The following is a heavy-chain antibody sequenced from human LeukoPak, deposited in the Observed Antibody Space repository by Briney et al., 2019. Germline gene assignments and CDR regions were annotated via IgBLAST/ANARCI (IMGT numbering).Heavy chain of an antibody. CDR1: GGSVSSGSYY. D-gene: IGHD3-3*01. J-gene: IGHJ6*02. Sequence: SETLSLTCTVSGGSVSSGSYYWSWIRQPPGKGLEWIGYIYYSGSTNYNPSLKSRVTISVDTSKNQFSLKLSSVTAADTAVYYCARDSDFWSGSHTYGMDVWGQGTTVTVSS. V-gene: IGHV4-61*01. CDR3: ARDSDFWSGSHTYGMDV. CDR2: IYYSGST.